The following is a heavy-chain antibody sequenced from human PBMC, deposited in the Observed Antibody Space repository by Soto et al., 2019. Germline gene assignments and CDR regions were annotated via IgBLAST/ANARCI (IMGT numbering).Heavy chain of an antibody. CDR1: GFTFSSYD. CDR2: IGTAGDT. CDR3: ARGCSSTSCYYYYYYYMDV. J-gene: IGHJ6*03. V-gene: IGHV3-13*01. Sequence: GGSLRLSCAASGFTFSSYDMHWVRQATGKGLEWVSAIGTAGDTYYPGSVKGRFTISRENAKNSLYLQMNSLRAGDTAVYYCARGCSSTSCYYYYYYYMDVWGKGTTVTVSS. D-gene: IGHD2-2*01.